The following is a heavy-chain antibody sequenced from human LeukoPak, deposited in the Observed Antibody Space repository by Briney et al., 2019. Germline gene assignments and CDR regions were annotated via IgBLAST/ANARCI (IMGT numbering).Heavy chain of an antibody. J-gene: IGHJ2*01. D-gene: IGHD2-8*02. CDR3: VRQPGGAPPWYFDL. CDR1: GGSISSSSYY. V-gene: IGHV4-39*01. CDR2: IYYSGST. Sequence: SETLSLTCTVSGGSISSSSYYWGWIRQPPGKGLEWIGTIYYSGSTYSNPSLRGRGAISVDTSKNQFYLKLSSVTAADTAVYYCVRQPGGAPPWYFDLWGRGALVTVSS.